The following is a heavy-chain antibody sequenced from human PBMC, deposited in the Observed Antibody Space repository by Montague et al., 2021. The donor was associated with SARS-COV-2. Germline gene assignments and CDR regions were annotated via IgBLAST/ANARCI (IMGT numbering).Heavy chain of an antibody. J-gene: IGHJ5*02. CDR1: GGSISSYY. CDR3: AIAFHCSGGSCYADGFDP. Sequence: SETLSLTCTVSGGSISSYYWNWIRQPPGKGLEWIGYINYSGSTNXNPSLNRRVTISIDTSKNQYSLKLSSVTAADTAVYYCAIAFHCSGGSCYADGFDPWGQGTLVTVSS. D-gene: IGHD2-15*01. V-gene: IGHV4-59*01. CDR2: INYSGST.